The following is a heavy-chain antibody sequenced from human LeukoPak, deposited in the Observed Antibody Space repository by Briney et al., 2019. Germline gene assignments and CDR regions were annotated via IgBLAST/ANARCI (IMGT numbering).Heavy chain of an antibody. CDR2: IIPIFGTA. V-gene: IGHV1-69*06. CDR3: ARGRGHGSGLSYYYMDV. D-gene: IGHD3-10*01. J-gene: IGHJ6*03. Sequence: SVKVSCKASGGTFSSYAISWVRQAPGQGLEWMGGIIPIFGTANYAQKFQGRVTITADRSTSTAYMELSSLRSEDTAVYYCARGRGHGSGLSYYYMDVWGKGTTVTVSS. CDR1: GGTFSSYA.